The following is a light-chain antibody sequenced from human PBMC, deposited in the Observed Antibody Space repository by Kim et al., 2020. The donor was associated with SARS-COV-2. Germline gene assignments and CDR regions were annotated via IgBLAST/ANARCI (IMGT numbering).Light chain of an antibody. J-gene: IGKJ5*01. CDR3: LQHNTYPIT. V-gene: IGKV1-17*01. CDR1: QDIRND. Sequence: ASAGDRVTITCRGSQDIRNDLGWYQQKPGRAPKRLIYGASSLQSGVPSRFSGSGSGTEFTLTIRSLQPEDFATYFCLQHNTYPITFGRGTRLEIK. CDR2: GAS.